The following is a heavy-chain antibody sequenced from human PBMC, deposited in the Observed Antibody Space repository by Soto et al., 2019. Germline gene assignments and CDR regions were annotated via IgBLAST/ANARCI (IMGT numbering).Heavy chain of an antibody. CDR2: IIPIFNST. V-gene: IGHV1-69*06. D-gene: IGHD2-2*02. CDR1: GSRFSNYV. CDR3: AREGRGKKAGYNGLVSLGY. J-gene: IGHJ4*02. Sequence: QVQLVQSGAEVKTPGSSLKVSCKVSGSRFSNYVISWVRQAPGHGLEWLGRIIPIFNSTKYAQSFQGRVTSSADKSTSTASLELSRLRSDDTAVYYCAREGRGKKAGYNGLVSLGYWGQGTLVTVSS.